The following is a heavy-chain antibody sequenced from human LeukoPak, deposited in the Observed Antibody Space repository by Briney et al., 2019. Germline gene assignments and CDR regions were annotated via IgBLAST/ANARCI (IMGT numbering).Heavy chain of an antibody. CDR3: ASRFGELLPDY. D-gene: IGHD3-10*01. CDR2: IYYSGST. CDR1: GGSISSGDYY. V-gene: IGHV4-30-4*01. Sequence: SETLSLTCTVSGGSISSGDYYWSWIRQPPGKGLEWIGYIYYSGSTHYNPSLKSRVTISVDTSKNQFSLKLSSVTAADTAVYYCASRFGELLPDYWGQGTLVTVSS. J-gene: IGHJ4*02.